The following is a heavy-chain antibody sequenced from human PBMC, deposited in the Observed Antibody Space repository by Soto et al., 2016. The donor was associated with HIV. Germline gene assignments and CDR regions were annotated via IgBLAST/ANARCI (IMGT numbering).Heavy chain of an antibody. CDR3: TTNRLLWFRGAFDY. CDR1: GFTFSNAW. Sequence: EVQLVESGGGLVKPGGSLRLSCAASGFTFSNAWMSWVRQAPGKGLEWVGRIKSKTDSGTADYAAPVKGRFTISRDDSKNTLYLQMNSLKTEDTAVYYCTTNRLLWFRGAFDYWGQGTLVTVSS. D-gene: IGHD3-10*01. J-gene: IGHJ4*02. V-gene: IGHV3-15*01. CDR2: IKSKTDSGTA.